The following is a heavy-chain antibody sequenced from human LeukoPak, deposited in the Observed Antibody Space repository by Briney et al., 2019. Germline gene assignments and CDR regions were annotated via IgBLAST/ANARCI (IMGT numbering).Heavy chain of an antibody. D-gene: IGHD6-19*01. Sequence: PGGSLRLSCAASGFTLSSYGMHWVRQAPGKGLEWVAVIWYDGSNKYYADSVKGRFTISRDNSKNTLYLQMNSLRAEDTAVYYCARGGSSGATYFDYWGQGTLVTVSS. J-gene: IGHJ4*02. V-gene: IGHV3-33*01. CDR2: IWYDGSNK. CDR3: ARGGSSGATYFDY. CDR1: GFTLSSYG.